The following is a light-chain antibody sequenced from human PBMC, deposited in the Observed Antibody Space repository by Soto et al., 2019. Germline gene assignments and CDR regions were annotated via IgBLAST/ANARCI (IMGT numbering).Light chain of an antibody. CDR2: DVS. V-gene: IGLV2-14*03. CDR1: SSDVGGYNY. CDR3: SSSTTNNIPQIV. J-gene: IGLJ1*01. Sequence: QSALTQPASVSGSPGQSITISCTGTSSDVGGYNYVSWYLHHPGKAPKLMIYDVSNRPSGVSNRFSGSKSGNTASPTISGLQPEDEFDYYSSSSTTNNIPQIVFRTGTNVNVL.